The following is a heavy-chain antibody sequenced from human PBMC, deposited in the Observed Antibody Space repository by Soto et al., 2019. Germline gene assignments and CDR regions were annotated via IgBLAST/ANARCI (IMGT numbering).Heavy chain of an antibody. D-gene: IGHD3-10*01. Sequence: QVQLVQSGAEMKKPGSSVKVSCQSSGGTFNTYAMNWVRQAPGQGPEWMGDISPMFGAANYAPKFQCRVTITADESTGTSYMQLISLTSEDTALYFCAREVQVHTPAFVYWGQGALVTVSS. CDR2: ISPMFGAA. CDR3: AREVQVHTPAFVY. J-gene: IGHJ4*02. V-gene: IGHV1-69*19. CDR1: GGTFNTYA.